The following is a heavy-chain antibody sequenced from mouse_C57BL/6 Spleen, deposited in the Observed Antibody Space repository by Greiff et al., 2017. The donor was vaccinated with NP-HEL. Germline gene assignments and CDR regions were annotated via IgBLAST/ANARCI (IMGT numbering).Heavy chain of an antibody. D-gene: IGHD1-1*01. J-gene: IGHJ4*01. CDR1: GYTFTDYE. CDR2: IDPETGGT. Sequence: QVQLKESGAELVRPGASVTLSCKASGYTFTDYEMHWVKQTPVHGLEWIGAIDPETGGTAYNQKFKGKAILTADKSSSTAYMELRSLTSEDSAVYYCTRQAVVRHYAMDYWGQGTSVTVSS. CDR3: TRQAVVRHYAMDY. V-gene: IGHV1-15*01.